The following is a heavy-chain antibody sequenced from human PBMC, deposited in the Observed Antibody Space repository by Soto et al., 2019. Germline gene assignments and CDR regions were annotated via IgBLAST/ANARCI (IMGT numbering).Heavy chain of an antibody. CDR2: IYPGDSDT. J-gene: IGHJ2*01. CDR1: GYSFTSYW. CDR3: ARQKGYYDSSGSWYFDL. Sequence: GESLKISCKGSGYSFTSYWIGWVRQMPGKGLEWMGIIYPGDSDTRYSPSFQGQVTISADKSISTAYLQWSSLKASDTAMYYCARQKGYYDSSGSWYFDLWGRGTLVTVSS. V-gene: IGHV5-51*01. D-gene: IGHD3-22*01.